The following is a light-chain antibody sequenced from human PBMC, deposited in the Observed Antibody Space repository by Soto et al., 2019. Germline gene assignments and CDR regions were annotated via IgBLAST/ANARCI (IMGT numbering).Light chain of an antibody. Sequence: EIVLTQSPGTLSLSPGERATLSCRASQSVSSSYLAWYQQKPGQAPRLLIYGASSRATSITDRFSGSGSGTAVTLTIIRLEPHDVAVYYCQQYGSTRPDFGPGTKVDIK. CDR1: QSVSSSY. CDR3: QQYGSTRPD. V-gene: IGKV3-20*01. J-gene: IGKJ3*01. CDR2: GAS.